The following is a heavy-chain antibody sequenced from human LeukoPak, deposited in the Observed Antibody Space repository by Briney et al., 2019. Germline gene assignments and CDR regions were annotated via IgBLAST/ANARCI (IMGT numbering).Heavy chain of an antibody. Sequence: SVKVSCKASGGTFSSYAISWVRQAPGQGLEWMGGIIPIFGTANYAQKFQGRVTITADESTSTAYMELSSLRSEDTAVYYCARGPTAGKPRTYYFDYWGQGTLVTVSS. CDR2: IIPIFGTA. J-gene: IGHJ4*02. D-gene: IGHD1-1*01. V-gene: IGHV1-69*13. CDR1: GGTFSSYA. CDR3: ARGPTAGKPRTYYFDY.